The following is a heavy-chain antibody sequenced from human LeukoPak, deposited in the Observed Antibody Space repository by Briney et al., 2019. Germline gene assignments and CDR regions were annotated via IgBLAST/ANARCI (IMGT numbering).Heavy chain of an antibody. CDR2: INHSGST. CDR1: GGSFSGYY. Sequence: PSETLSLTCAVYGGSFSGYYWSWIRQPPGKGLEWIGEINHSGSTNYNPSLKSRVTISVDTSKNQFSLKLSSVTAADTAVYYCARQRQQLDKYYYYYYYMDVWGKGTTVTISS. CDR3: ARQRQQLDKYYYYYYYMDV. D-gene: IGHD6-13*01. J-gene: IGHJ6*03. V-gene: IGHV4-34*01.